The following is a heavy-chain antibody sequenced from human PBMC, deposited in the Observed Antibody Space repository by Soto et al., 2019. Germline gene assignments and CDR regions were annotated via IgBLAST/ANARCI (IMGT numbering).Heavy chain of an antibody. D-gene: IGHD6-13*01. Sequence: VQLVESGGGVVQPARSLRLSCAASGFTFSNYGMHWVRQAPGKGPEWVAVIWRDGSVKYHVDSVRGRFTISRDNCMNTLYLQMNSLRVEDTAVYYCVKEGAVAGSVVYNWFKSWGQGVPVTVST. CDR2: IWRDGSVK. CDR3: VKEGAVAGSVVYNWFKS. CDR1: GFTFSNYG. V-gene: IGHV3-33*06. J-gene: IGHJ5*01.